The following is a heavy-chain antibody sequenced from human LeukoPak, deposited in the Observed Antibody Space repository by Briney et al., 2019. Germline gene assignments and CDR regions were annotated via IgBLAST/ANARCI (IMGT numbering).Heavy chain of an antibody. CDR3: ARGNDYYDSSGYYYDY. J-gene: IGHJ4*02. CDR1: GFTFSSYG. CDR2: ISGSGGST. V-gene: IGHV3-23*01. Sequence: PGGSLRLSCAASGFTFSSYGMSWVRQAPGKGLEWVSAISGSGGSTYYADSVKGRFTISRDNSKNTLYLQMNSLRAEDTAVYYCARGNDYYDSSGYYYDYWGQGTLVTVSS. D-gene: IGHD3-22*01.